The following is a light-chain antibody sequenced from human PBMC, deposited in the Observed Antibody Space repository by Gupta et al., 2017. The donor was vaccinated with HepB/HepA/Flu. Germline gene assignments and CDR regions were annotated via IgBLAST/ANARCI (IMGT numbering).Light chain of an antibody. J-gene: IGLJ3*02. CDR3: SSSTRSSTLVV. V-gene: IGLV2-14*03. CDR1: SSDIGAFNY. CDR2: DVS. Sequence: QSALTQPASVSGSPGQSITISCTGTSSDIGAFNYVSWYQQYPGRAPKLMIYDVSTRPSGVANRFSGSKSGNTASLTIXGXQAEEEXDYYCSSSTRSSTLVVFGGGTKRTVL.